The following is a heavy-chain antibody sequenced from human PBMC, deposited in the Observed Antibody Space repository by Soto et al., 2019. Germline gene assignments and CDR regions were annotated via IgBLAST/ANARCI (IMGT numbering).Heavy chain of an antibody. Sequence: PSETLSLTCTVSGGSITSDGYSWSWVRQPPGKGLEWISYIYQSGSAYYNPSLKGRVTTSVDKSKNQFSLKLNSLTAADTAVYYCARASHPASGFGLFVWVHGTTATV. CDR2: IYQSGSA. D-gene: IGHD2-2*01. J-gene: IGHJ6*02. CDR1: GGSITSDGYS. CDR3: ARASHPASGFGLFV. V-gene: IGHV4-30-2*01.